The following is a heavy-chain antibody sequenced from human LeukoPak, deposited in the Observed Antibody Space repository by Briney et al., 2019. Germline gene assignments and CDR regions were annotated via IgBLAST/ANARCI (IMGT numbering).Heavy chain of an antibody. CDR1: GFTFSSYS. Sequence: GGSLRLSCAASGFTFSSYSMNWVRQAPGKGLEWVSSISSSSSYIYYAGSVKGRFTISRDNAKNSLYLQMNSLRAEDTAVYYCARDYDILTGYYPIHYYYYGMDVWGKGTTVTVSS. CDR2: ISSSSSYI. V-gene: IGHV3-21*01. J-gene: IGHJ6*04. CDR3: ARDYDILTGYYPIHYYYYGMDV. D-gene: IGHD3-9*01.